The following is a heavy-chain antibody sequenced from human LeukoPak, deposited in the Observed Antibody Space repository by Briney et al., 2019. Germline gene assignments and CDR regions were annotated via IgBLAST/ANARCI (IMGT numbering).Heavy chain of an antibody. V-gene: IGHV3-23*01. J-gene: IGHJ3*01. CDR2: ISVSGANT. CDR1: GFTFSSDG. D-gene: IGHD3-16*02. CDR3: VRDIELST. Sequence: GGSLRLSCAASGFTFSSDGMNWVRQAPGRGLGWVLLISVSGANTYSADSVKGRFTISRDNSKDTRFLQMNSLRAEDTAIYYCVRDIELSTWGLGTMVTVSS.